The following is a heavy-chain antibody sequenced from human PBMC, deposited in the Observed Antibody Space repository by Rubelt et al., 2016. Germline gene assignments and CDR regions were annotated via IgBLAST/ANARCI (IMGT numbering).Heavy chain of an antibody. V-gene: IGHV4-38-2*02. J-gene: IGHJ4*02. CDR3: ASEWELLG. Sequence: QVQLQESGPGLVKPSETLSLTCTVSGSSISSDYYWGWLRQPPGKGLQWIGSIFYSGTTYYNSSLKSRLSVSVDTSKNQFSLELISWTAADTAVYYCASEWELLGWGQGTLVTVSS. CDR2: IFYSGTT. D-gene: IGHD1-26*01. CDR1: GSSISSDYY.